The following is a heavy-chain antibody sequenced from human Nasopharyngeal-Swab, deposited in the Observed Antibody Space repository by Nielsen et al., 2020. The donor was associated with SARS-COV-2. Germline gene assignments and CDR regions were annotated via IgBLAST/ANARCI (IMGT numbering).Heavy chain of an antibody. D-gene: IGHD3-3*01. CDR2: ITAGGVTT. V-gene: IGHV3-23*01. J-gene: IGHJ6*02. CDR3: ARDRFKKQGGMDV. Sequence: WIRQPPGKGLEWVSTITAGGVTTYYADSVKGRFTISRDNSKNTLYLEMNSLRAEDTAVYYCARDRFKKQGGMDVWGQGTTVTVSS.